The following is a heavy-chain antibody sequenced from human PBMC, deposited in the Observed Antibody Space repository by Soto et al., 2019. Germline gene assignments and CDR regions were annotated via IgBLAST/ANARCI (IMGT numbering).Heavy chain of an antibody. Sequence: QVQLVQSGTEVKKPGSSVKVSCKAPGGTLNYYAIIWVRQAPGQGLEWVGGIAPVLRTTSYAQKFRDRVKINADASTSTAFMELISLRSDDTGVYFCARATLVTFQADYWGRGTLVTVSS. CDR3: ARATLVTFQADY. CDR2: IAPVLRTT. D-gene: IGHD3-16*01. CDR1: GGTLNYYA. J-gene: IGHJ4*02. V-gene: IGHV1-69*01.